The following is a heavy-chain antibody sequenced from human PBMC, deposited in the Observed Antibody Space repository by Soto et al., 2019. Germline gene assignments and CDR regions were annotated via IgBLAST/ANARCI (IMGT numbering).Heavy chain of an antibody. CDR3: ARHIAVPTTRGFDY. Sequence: SETLSLTCAVSDGSISTNWWSWVRQPPGKGLEWIGEIYHSGPTNYNPSLKSRVTILIDKSKNQFSLDLASVTAADTAIYYCARHIAVPTTRGFDYWGQGTLVTVSS. CDR2: IYHSGPT. CDR1: DGSISTNW. D-gene: IGHD6-19*01. V-gene: IGHV4-4*02. J-gene: IGHJ4*02.